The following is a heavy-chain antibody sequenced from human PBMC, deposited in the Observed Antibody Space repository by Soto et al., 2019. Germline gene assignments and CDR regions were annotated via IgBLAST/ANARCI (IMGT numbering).Heavy chain of an antibody. J-gene: IGHJ6*02. Sequence: GASVKVSCKASGGTFSSYAISWVRQAPGQGLEWMGGIIPIFGTANYAQKFQGRVTITADESTSTAYMELSSLRPEDTAVYYCATSYSSGWGGRYYYGMDVWGQGTTVTVSS. V-gene: IGHV1-69*13. D-gene: IGHD6-19*01. CDR2: IIPIFGTA. CDR3: ATSYSSGWGGRYYYGMDV. CDR1: GGTFSSYA.